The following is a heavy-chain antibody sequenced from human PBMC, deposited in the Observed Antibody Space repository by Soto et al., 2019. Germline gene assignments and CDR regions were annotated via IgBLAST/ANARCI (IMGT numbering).Heavy chain of an antibody. Sequence: EVQLLESGGGLVQPGGSLRLSCAASGFTFSSYAMSWVRQAPGKGLEWVSVISGTGATTYYADSVKGRFTISRDKSKNTLYLQMNSLRAEDTALYYCVKGITVTKTDRYFDLWGRGTLVTVSS. CDR2: ISGTGATT. CDR3: VKGITVTKTDRYFDL. D-gene: IGHD3-16*01. CDR1: GFTFSSYA. V-gene: IGHV3-23*01. J-gene: IGHJ2*01.